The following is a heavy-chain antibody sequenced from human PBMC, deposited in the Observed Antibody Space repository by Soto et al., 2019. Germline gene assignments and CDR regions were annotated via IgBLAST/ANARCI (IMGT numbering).Heavy chain of an antibody. Sequence: LRLSCAASGFTFSSYGMHWVRQAPGKGLEWVAVIWYDGSNKYYADSVKGRFTISRDNSKNTLYLQMNSLRAEDTAVYYCARGGGRYCSGGSCQYFDYWGQGTLVTVSS. CDR3: ARGGGRYCSGGSCQYFDY. D-gene: IGHD2-15*01. J-gene: IGHJ4*02. CDR2: IWYDGSNK. V-gene: IGHV3-33*01. CDR1: GFTFSSYG.